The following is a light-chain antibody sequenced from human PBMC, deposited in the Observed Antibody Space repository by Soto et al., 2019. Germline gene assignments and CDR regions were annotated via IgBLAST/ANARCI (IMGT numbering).Light chain of an antibody. CDR1: QSVSRSS. V-gene: IGKV3-15*01. Sequence: EIVFTQSPGPLSLSLGERATLSCRARQSVSRSSLAWSQQKLGQAPGLLYYGAATRATVIPARCSGRGSGAVFTLTSSILQSEYVAFYYCQQSNNCPLTFGQGTKVDIK. J-gene: IGKJ1*01. CDR3: QQSNNCPLT. CDR2: GAA.